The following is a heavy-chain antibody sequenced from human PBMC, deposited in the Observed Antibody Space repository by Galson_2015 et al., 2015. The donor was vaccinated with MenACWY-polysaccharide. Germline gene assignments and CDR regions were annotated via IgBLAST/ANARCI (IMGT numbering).Heavy chain of an antibody. CDR2: ISKSGESI. CDR3: AKGHYGLDV. CDR1: GFSLGACD. J-gene: IGHJ6*02. Sequence: SLRLSCAASGFSLGACDMSWIRQAPGKGPEWLSYISKSGESIYYGDSVKGRFAISRDNAKNSLYLQLNSLEDEDTAIYYCAKGHYGLDVRGQGTTVTVSS. V-gene: IGHV3-11*01.